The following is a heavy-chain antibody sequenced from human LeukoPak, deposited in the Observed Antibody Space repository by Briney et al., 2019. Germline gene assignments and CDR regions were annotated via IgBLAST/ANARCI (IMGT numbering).Heavy chain of an antibody. CDR1: GGTLSSYA. D-gene: IGHD1-26*01. Sequence: ASVKVSCKASGGTLSSYAISWVRQAPGKGLEWMGGFDPGDGETIYAQKFQGRVTMTEDTSTDTAYMELSSLRSEDTAVYYCATLLAPEHGMDVWGQGTTVTVSS. J-gene: IGHJ6*02. CDR2: FDPGDGET. CDR3: ATLLAPEHGMDV. V-gene: IGHV1-24*01.